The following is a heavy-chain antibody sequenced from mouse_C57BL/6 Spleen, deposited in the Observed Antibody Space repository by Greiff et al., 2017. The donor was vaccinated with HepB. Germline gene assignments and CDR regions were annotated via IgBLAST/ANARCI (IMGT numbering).Heavy chain of an antibody. CDR1: GYTFTDYE. Sequence: VQLQQSGAELVRPGASVTLSCKASGYTFTDYEMHWVKQTPVHGLEWIGAIDPETGGTAYNQKFKGKAILTADKSSSTAYMELRSLTSEDSAVYYCTPTNAMDYWGQGTSVTVSS. J-gene: IGHJ4*01. CDR3: TPTNAMDY. V-gene: IGHV1-15*01. CDR2: IDPETGGT.